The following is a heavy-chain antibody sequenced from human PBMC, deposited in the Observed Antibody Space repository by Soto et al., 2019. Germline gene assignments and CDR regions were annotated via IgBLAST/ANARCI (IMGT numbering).Heavy chain of an antibody. CDR3: ARHGSPECSSTSCYESLYYYYGMDV. CDR2: IIPIFGTA. Sequence: SVKVSCKASGGTFSSYAISWVRQAPGQGLEWMGGIIPIFGTANYAQKFQGRVTITADESTSTAYMELSSLRSEDTAVYYCARHGSPECSSTSCYESLYYYYGMDVWGQGTTVTVSS. CDR1: GGTFSSYA. J-gene: IGHJ6*02. D-gene: IGHD2-2*01. V-gene: IGHV1-69*13.